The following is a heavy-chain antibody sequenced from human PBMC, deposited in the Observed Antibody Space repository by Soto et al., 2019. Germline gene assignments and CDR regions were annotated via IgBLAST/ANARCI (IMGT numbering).Heavy chain of an antibody. CDR1: GGSFSGNY. V-gene: IGHV4-34*01. CDR3: ARGNFYYGMDV. Sequence: QVQLQQWGAGLLKPSETLSLICAVSGGSFSGNYWTWIRQPPGKGLEWIGEFSDSGSTNYNPSLKSRVTISEDMSKSQFSLKLSSVTAAGTAVYYCARGNFYYGMDVWGQGTTVTVSS. CDR2: FSDSGST. J-gene: IGHJ6*02.